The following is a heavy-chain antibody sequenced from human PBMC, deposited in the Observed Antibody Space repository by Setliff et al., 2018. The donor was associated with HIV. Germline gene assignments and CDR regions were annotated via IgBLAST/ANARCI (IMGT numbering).Heavy chain of an antibody. CDR1: GGSISSSSYY. J-gene: IGHJ4*02. CDR2: IYYSGST. CDR3: ASPASGGSSGQYHY. V-gene: IGHV4-39*01. D-gene: IGHD2-15*01. Sequence: SETLSLTCTVSGGSISSSSYYWGWIRQPPGKGLEWIGSIYYSGSTYYNPSLKSRVTISGDTSKNQFSLKLSYVTAADTAAYYCASPASGGSSGQYHYWGQGTLVTVAS.